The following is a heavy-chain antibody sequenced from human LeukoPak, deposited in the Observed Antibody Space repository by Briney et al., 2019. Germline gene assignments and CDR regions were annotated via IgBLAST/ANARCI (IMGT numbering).Heavy chain of an antibody. J-gene: IGHJ3*02. Sequence: GASVKVSCKASGGTFSSYAISWVRQAPGQGLEWMGGIIPIFGTANYAQKFQGRVTVTADESTSTAYMELSSLRSEDTAVYYCARDLVAWGNPDAFDIWGQGTMVTVSS. D-gene: IGHD7-27*01. V-gene: IGHV1-69*13. CDR2: IIPIFGTA. CDR1: GGTFSSYA. CDR3: ARDLVAWGNPDAFDI.